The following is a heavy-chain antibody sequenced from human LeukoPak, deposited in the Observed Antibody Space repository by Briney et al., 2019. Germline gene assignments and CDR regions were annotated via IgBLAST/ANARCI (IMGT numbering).Heavy chain of an antibody. D-gene: IGHD3-22*01. CDR1: GGSISSYY. CDR2: VSTCESA. J-gene: IGHJ4*02. CDR3: ARVRYSDSSVLTLNRTYYFDY. Sequence: PSETLSLTCTVSGGSISSYYWCWIRLPAGKGMESIGYVSTCESASYSPSLKRRLTMSVDTSKYQYSLQLTSVPAADTAVYYCARVRYSDSSVLTLNRTYYFDYWGQGTLVTVSS. V-gene: IGHV4-4*07.